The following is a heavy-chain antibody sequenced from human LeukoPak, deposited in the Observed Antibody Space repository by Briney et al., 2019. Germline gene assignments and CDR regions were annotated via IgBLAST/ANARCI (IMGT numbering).Heavy chain of an antibody. Sequence: GGSLRLSCAASRFTFSSYAMHWVRQAPGKGLEWVAVISYDGSNKYYADSVKGRFTISRDNCKNTLYLQMNSLRAEDTAVYYCARGAVAGTFDYWGQGTLVTVSS. CDR1: RFTFSSYA. V-gene: IGHV3-30-3*01. J-gene: IGHJ4*02. CDR3: ARGAVAGTFDY. D-gene: IGHD6-19*01. CDR2: ISYDGSNK.